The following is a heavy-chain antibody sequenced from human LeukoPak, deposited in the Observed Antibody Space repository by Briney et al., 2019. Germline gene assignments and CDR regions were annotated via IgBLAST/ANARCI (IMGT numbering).Heavy chain of an antibody. CDR1: GFTFSSYG. V-gene: IGHV3-30*03. CDR3: AQGMDV. CDR2: ISYDGSNK. Sequence: PGGSLRLSCAASGFTFSSYGMHWVRQAPGKGLEWVAVISYDGSNKYYADSVKGRFTISRDNSKNTLYLQMNSLRAEDTAVYYCAQGMDVWGQGTTVTVSS. J-gene: IGHJ6*02.